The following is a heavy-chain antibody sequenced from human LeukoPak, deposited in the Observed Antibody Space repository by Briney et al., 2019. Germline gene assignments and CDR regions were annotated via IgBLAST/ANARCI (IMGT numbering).Heavy chain of an antibody. CDR1: GGSISSTSYY. Sequence: SETLSLTCTVSGGSISSTSYYWDWIRQPPGKGLEWLGSIYYSGSTYYNPSLESRVTISVDTSKNQFSLKLSSVTAADTAVYYCARGVYYGSGSFDYWGQGTLVTVSS. V-gene: IGHV4-39*01. J-gene: IGHJ4*02. D-gene: IGHD3-10*01. CDR2: IYYSGST. CDR3: ARGVYYGSGSFDY.